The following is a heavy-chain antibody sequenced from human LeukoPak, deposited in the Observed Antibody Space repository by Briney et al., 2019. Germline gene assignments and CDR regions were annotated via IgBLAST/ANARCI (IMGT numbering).Heavy chain of an antibody. CDR3: ARHMRDYYGSGSLVDDAFDI. CDR2: IYTSGST. D-gene: IGHD3-10*01. Sequence: PSETLSLTCTVSGGSISSYYWSWIRQPAGKGLEWIGRIYTSGSTNYNPSLKSRVTMSVDTSKNQFSLKLSSVTAADTAVYYCARHMRDYYGSGSLVDDAFDIWGQGTMVTVSS. CDR1: GGSISSYY. J-gene: IGHJ3*02. V-gene: IGHV4-4*07.